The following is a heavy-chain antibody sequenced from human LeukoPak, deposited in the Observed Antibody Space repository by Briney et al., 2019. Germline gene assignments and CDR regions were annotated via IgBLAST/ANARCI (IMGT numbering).Heavy chain of an antibody. CDR1: GYTFTSYG. Sequence: ASVKVSCKASGYTFTSYGISWVRQAPGQGLEWMGWISAYNGNTNYAQKLQGRVTMTTDISTSTAYMELRSLRSDDTAVYYCARQRITMVRGVIHKEFDYWGQGTLVTVSS. CDR3: ARQRITMVRGVIHKEFDY. J-gene: IGHJ4*02. V-gene: IGHV1-18*01. D-gene: IGHD3-10*01. CDR2: ISAYNGNT.